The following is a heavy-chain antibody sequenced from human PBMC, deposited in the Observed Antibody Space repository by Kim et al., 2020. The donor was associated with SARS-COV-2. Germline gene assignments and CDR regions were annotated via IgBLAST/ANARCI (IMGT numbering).Heavy chain of an antibody. V-gene: IGHV4-59*01. J-gene: IGHJ6*03. CDR3: ARDSYDFWSGYDYYYMDV. CDR1: GGSISSYY. Sequence: SETLSLTCTVSGGSISSYYWSWIRQPPGKGLEWIGYINYSGSTNYNPSLKSRVTISVDTSKNQFSLKLSSVTAADTAVYYCARDSYDFWSGYDYYYMDV. D-gene: IGHD3-3*01. CDR2: INYSGST.